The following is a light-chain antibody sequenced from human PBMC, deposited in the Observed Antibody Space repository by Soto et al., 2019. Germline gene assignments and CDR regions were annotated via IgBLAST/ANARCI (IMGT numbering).Light chain of an antibody. J-gene: IGKJ4*01. V-gene: IGKV1-5*03. CDR1: QSISNW. CDR2: KTS. CDR3: QQYKSFSLT. Sequence: DIQMTQSPSTLSASVGDRVTITCRASQSISNWLALYQQKPGKAPKLLIYKTSNLDSGVPSRFSGSGSGTEFSLTISSLQPDDFAPYYCQQYKSFSLTFGGGTRVEVK.